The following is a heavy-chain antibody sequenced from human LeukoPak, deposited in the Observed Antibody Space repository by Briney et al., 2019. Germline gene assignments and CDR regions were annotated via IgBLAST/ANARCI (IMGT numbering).Heavy chain of an antibody. CDR2: IYYSGST. CDR3: ARVDQYCSSTSCYTGFDY. D-gene: IGHD2-2*02. Sequence: PSETLSLTCTVSGGSISSYYWSWIRQPPGKGLEWIGYIYYSGSTNYNPSLKSRVTMSVDTSKNQFSLKLSSVTAADTAVYYCARVDQYCSSTSCYTGFDYWGQGTLVTVSS. V-gene: IGHV4-59*12. CDR1: GGSISSYY. J-gene: IGHJ4*02.